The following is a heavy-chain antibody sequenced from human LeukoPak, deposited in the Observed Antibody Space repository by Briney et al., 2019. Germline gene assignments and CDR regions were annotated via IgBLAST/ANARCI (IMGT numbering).Heavy chain of an antibody. CDR1: GFTFSSYA. V-gene: IGHV3-30*04. CDR3: ARQDEILLGWFDP. CDR2: ISYDGSNK. D-gene: IGHD5-18*01. Sequence: GGSLRLSCAASGFTFSSYAMHWVRQAPGKGLEWVAVISYDGSNKYYADSVKGRFTISRDNSKNTLYQQMNSLRAEDTAVYYCARQDEILLGWFDPWGQGTLVTVSS. J-gene: IGHJ5*02.